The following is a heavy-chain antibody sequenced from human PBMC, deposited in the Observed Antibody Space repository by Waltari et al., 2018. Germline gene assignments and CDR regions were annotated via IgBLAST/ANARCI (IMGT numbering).Heavy chain of an antibody. CDR1: GGTFSSYA. V-gene: IGHV1-69*12. J-gene: IGHJ6*02. CDR2: IIPIFVTA. D-gene: IGHD1-1*01. Sequence: QVQLVQSGAEVKKPGSSVKVSCKASGGTFSSYAISWVRQAPGQGLEWMGGIIPIFVTANYAQKFQGRVTITADESTSTAYMELSSLRSEDTAVYYCARRTGTGSLTYYYYGMDVWGQGTTVTVSS. CDR3: ARRTGTGSLTYYYYGMDV.